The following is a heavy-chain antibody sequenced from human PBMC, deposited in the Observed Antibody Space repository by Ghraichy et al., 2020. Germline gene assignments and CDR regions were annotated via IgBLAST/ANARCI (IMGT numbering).Heavy chain of an antibody. CDR2: ISGSGDST. Sequence: GGSLRLSCAASGFTFSSYAMHWVRQAPGKGLEWVSVISGSGDSTYYADSVKGRFTISRDNPKNTLYLQMNSLRAEDTAVYYCAKSGSITWLRYHFDCWGQGALVTVSS. V-gene: IGHV3-23*01. J-gene: IGHJ4*02. CDR1: GFTFSSYA. CDR3: AKSGSITWLRYHFDC. D-gene: IGHD5-12*01.